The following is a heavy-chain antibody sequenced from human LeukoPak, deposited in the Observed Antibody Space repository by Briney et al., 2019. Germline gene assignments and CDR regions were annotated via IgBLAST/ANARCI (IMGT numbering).Heavy chain of an antibody. J-gene: IGHJ4*02. CDR1: GGTFSSYT. Sequence: SVKLSCKASGGTFSSYTMSWVRQAPGQVREWMGRIIPILGIANYAQKFQGRVTITADKSTSTVYMELSSLRSEDTAVYYCAALVGEAFDYWGQGTLVTVSS. CDR2: IIPILGIA. CDR3: AALVGEAFDY. D-gene: IGHD3-16*01. V-gene: IGHV1-69*02.